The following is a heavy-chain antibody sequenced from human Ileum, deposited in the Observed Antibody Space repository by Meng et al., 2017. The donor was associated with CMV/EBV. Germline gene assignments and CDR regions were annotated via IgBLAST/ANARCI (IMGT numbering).Heavy chain of an antibody. D-gene: IGHD6-19*01. J-gene: IGHJ4*02. Sequence: GESLKISCAASGFSFRTFDMSWVRQAPGRGLEWVSVILGRDGGGRPGTTYYSDSVRGRFTISKDSSKDTLYLDMSNLRADDTALYFCVKGAWLDYWGQGALVTVSS. V-gene: IGHV3-23*03. CDR3: VKGAWLDY. CDR2: ILGRDGGGRPGTT. CDR1: GFSFRTFD.